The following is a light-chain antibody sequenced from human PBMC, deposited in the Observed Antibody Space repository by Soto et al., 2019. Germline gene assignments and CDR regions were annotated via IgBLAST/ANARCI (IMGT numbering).Light chain of an antibody. CDR2: AAS. CDR1: QGILTY. Sequence: DIQMPQSPSSLSASVGDRVTITCRASQGILTYLAWYQQKPGQVPELLIQAASTLQPGVPSRFSGSGSGTEFTLTINSLQPEDVATYYCQKYDSAPWPFGQGTKVDI. V-gene: IGKV1-27*01. CDR3: QKYDSAPWP. J-gene: IGKJ1*01.